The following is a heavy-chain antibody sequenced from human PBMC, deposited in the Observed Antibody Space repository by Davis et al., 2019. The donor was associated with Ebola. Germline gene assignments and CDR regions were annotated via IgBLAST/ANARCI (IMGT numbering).Heavy chain of an antibody. CDR1: GGSFSGHY. Sequence: SETLSLTCAVYGGSFSGHYWSWIRQPPGKGLEWIGEITHGGSTNYNPSLKSRVTISVDTSKNQFSLKLSSVTAADTAVYYCARELGMGRYFDYWGQGTLVTVSS. CDR3: ARELGMGRYFDY. D-gene: IGHD7-27*01. CDR2: ITHGGST. V-gene: IGHV4-34*01. J-gene: IGHJ4*02.